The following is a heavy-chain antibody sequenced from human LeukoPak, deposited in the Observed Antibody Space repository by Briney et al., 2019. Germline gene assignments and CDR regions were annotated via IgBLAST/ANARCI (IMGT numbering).Heavy chain of an antibody. D-gene: IGHD1-26*01. CDR2: ISGSGGST. J-gene: IGHJ4*02. V-gene: IGHV3-23*01. Sequence: PGGSLRLSCAASGFTFSSYAMSWVRQAPGKGLEWVSAISGSGGSTYYADSVKGRFTISRDNSKNTLYLQMNSLRAEDTAVYYCAASSPQWELLLSYFDYWGQGTLVTVSS. CDR1: GFTFSSYA. CDR3: AASSPQWELLLSYFDY.